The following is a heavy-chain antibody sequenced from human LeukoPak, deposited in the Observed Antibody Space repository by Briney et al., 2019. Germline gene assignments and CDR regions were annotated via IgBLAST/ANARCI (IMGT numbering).Heavy chain of an antibody. J-gene: IGHJ4*02. Sequence: GGSLRLSCAASGFTFSSYAMSWVRQAPGKGLEWVSAISGSGGSTYYADSVKGRFTISRDNSKNTLYLQMNSLRAEDTAVYYCARAVQLWSYFDYWGQGTLVTVSS. CDR1: GFTFSSYA. CDR2: ISGSGGST. CDR3: ARAVQLWSYFDY. D-gene: IGHD5-18*01. V-gene: IGHV3-23*01.